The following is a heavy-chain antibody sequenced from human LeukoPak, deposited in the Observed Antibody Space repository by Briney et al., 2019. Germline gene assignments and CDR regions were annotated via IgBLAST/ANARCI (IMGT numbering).Heavy chain of an antibody. J-gene: IGHJ4*02. CDR3: ATREELFRN. CDR2: IRYDGSNK. V-gene: IGHV3-30*02. Sequence: GGSLRLSCAASGFTFSNNDMHWVRRAPVKGLEWVTFIRYDGSNKYYADSVKGRFTISRDNSKNTLYLQMNSLRAEDTAVYYCATREELFRNWGQGTLVTVSS. CDR1: GFTFSNND. D-gene: IGHD3-10*01.